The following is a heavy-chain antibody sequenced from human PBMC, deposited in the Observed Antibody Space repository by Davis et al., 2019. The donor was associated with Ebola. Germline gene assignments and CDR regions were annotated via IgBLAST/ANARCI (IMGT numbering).Heavy chain of an antibody. CDR2: IKQDGSEE. Sequence: PGGSLRLSCAVSGFTVSSTYMSWVRQTPGKGLEWVASIKQDGSEEYYVDFVKGRFTSSRDNTKNSLYLQMSSLRAEDTAVYYCAREGTGDIVLMVYDRYFDYWGQGILVTVSS. J-gene: IGHJ4*02. CDR1: GFTVSSTY. CDR3: AREGTGDIVLMVYDRYFDY. D-gene: IGHD2-8*01. V-gene: IGHV3-7*01.